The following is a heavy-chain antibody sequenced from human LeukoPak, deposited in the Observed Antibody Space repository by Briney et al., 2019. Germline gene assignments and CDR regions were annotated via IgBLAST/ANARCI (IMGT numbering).Heavy chain of an antibody. CDR2: IGTAGDT. V-gene: IGHV3-13*04. CDR1: GFTFSSYD. CDR3: AKRYSSSSSFDY. J-gene: IGHJ4*02. D-gene: IGHD6-6*01. Sequence: GGSLRLSCAASGFTFSSYDMHWVRQATGKGLEWVSAIGTAGDTYYPGSVKGRFTISRENAKNSLYLQMNSLRAEDTAVYYCAKRYSSSSSFDYWGQGTLVTVSS.